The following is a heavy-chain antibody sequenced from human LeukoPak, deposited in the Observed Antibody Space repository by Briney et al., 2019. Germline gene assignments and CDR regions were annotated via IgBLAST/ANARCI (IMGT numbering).Heavy chain of an antibody. J-gene: IGHJ4*02. CDR2: IYSGGST. Sequence: GGSLRLSCAASGFTVSSNYMNWVRQAPGKGLEGVSVIYSGGSTYYADSVKGRFTISRDNSKNTLFLQMNSLRAEDTAEYYCARGDDYGGAWYYFDYWGQGTLVTVSS. CDR3: ARGDDYGGAWYYFDY. V-gene: IGHV3-53*01. D-gene: IGHD4-23*01. CDR1: GFTVSSNY.